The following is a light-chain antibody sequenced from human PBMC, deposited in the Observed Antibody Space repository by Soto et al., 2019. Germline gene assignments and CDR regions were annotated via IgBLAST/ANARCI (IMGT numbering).Light chain of an antibody. CDR1: SSDVGGYNY. Sequence: QSALTQPRSVSGSPGQSVTFSCTGTSSDVGGYNYVSWYQQHPGKAPKLMIFDVNQRPSGVPDRFFGSKSGNTASLTISGLLAEDEADYHCCSYAGSYSVVFGGGTQLTVL. V-gene: IGLV2-11*01. J-gene: IGLJ3*02. CDR3: CSYAGSYSVV. CDR2: DVN.